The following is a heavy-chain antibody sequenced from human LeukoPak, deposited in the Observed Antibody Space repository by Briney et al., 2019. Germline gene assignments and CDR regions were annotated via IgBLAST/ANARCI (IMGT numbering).Heavy chain of an antibody. D-gene: IGHD2-2*01. CDR3: ARSSTPDAFDI. J-gene: IGHJ3*02. V-gene: IGHV4-30-2*01. Sequence: SETLSLTCAVSGGSISSGGYSWSWIRQPPGKGLGWIGYIYHSGSTYYNPSLKSRVTISVDRSKNQFSLKLSSVTAADTAVYYCARSSTPDAFDIWGQGTMVTVSS. CDR2: IYHSGST. CDR1: GGSISSGGYS.